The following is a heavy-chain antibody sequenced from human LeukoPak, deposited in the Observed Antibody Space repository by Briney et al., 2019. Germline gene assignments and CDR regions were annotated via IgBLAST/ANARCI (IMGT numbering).Heavy chain of an antibody. V-gene: IGHV3-23*01. J-gene: IGHJ4*02. CDR3: AKDGVYGSGSYYND. CDR2: ISGSGGST. Sequence: GVSLRLSCAASGVTFSSYAMSWVRQGPGKGLEWVSAISGSGGSTYYADSVKGRFTISRDNSKNTLYLQMNSLRAEDTAVYYCAKDGVYGSGSYYNDWGQGTLVTVSS. CDR1: GVTFSSYA. D-gene: IGHD3-10*01.